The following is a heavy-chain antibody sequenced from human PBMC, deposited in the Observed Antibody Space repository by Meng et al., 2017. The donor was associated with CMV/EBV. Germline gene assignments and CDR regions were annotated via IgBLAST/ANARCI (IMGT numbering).Heavy chain of an antibody. D-gene: IGHD2-2*01. CDR3: AREAEGKQYQLPTGY. V-gene: IGHV1-2*02. J-gene: IGHJ4*02. CDR1: GYTFTDYY. Sequence: ASVKVSCKASGYTFTDYYMHWVRQAPGQGLEWMGWINPNSGGTNYAQKFQGRVTMTRDTSISTAYMELSRLRSDDTAVYYCAREAEGKQYQLPTGYWGPGTLVTVSS. CDR2: INPNSGGT.